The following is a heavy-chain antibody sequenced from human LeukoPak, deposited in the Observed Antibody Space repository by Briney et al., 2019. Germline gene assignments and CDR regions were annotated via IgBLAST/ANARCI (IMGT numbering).Heavy chain of an antibody. CDR3: ARTTEGGYTYDYFYYYYMDV. CDR1: GGSISSYY. J-gene: IGHJ6*03. CDR2: IYYSGST. V-gene: IGHV4-59*01. Sequence: PSETLSLTCTVSGGSISSYYWSWIRQPPGKGLEWIGYIYYSGSTNYNPSLKSRVTISVDMSKNQFSLKLSSVTAADTAVYYCARTTEGGYTYDYFYYYYMDVWGKGTTVTISS. D-gene: IGHD5-18*01.